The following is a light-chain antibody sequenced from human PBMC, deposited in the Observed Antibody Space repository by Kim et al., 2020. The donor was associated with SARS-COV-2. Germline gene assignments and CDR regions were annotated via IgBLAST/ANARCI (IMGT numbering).Light chain of an antibody. CDR1: TGAVTSGYY. CDR3: LLYYGGAQSWV. J-gene: IGLJ3*02. Sequence: QAVVTQEPSLTVSTGGTVTLTCASSTGAVTSGYYPNWFQQKPGQAPRELIYSTSNKYSWTPARFSGSLLGDKAALTLSGVQPDDVAEYYCLLYYGGAQSWVFGGGTQLTVL. V-gene: IGLV7-43*01. CDR2: STS.